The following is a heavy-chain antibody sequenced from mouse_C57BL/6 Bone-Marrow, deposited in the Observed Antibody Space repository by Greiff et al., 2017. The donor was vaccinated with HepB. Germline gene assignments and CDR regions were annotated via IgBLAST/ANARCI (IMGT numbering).Heavy chain of an antibody. CDR3: ARGGYYSNLYAMDY. J-gene: IGHJ4*01. D-gene: IGHD2-5*01. V-gene: IGHV5-6*01. CDR2: ISSGGSYT. Sequence: EVMLVESGGDLVKPGGSLKLSCAASGFTFSSYGMSWVRQTPDKRLEWVATISSGGSYTYYPDSVKGRFTISRDNAKNTLYLQMSSLKSEDTAMYYCARGGYYSNLYAMDYWGQGTSVTVSS. CDR1: GFTFSSYG.